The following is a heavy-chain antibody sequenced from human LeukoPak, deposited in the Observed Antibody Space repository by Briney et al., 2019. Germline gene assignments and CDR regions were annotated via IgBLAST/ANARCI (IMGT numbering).Heavy chain of an antibody. CDR3: AREPLNCYNGECYNQGFDY. CDR1: GYTLTQLS. V-gene: IGHV1-24*01. CDR2: VDPEDGET. Sequence: ASVKVSCKVSGYTLTQLSIHWVRQAPGKGREWMGGVDPEDGETIYAQKFQGRVTMSEDTSPDTAYMWLSRVRSRDTAVYYCAREPLNCYNGECYNQGFDYWGQGTLVTVSS. J-gene: IGHJ4*02. D-gene: IGHD2-8*01.